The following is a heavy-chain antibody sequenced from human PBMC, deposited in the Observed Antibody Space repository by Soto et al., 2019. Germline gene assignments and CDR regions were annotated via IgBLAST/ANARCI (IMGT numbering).Heavy chain of an antibody. CDR3: ARVSGYYLPYD. CDR2: INAGNGNT. Sequence: GASVKVSCKASGYTFTNYATHWVRQAPGQRLEWMGWINAGNGNTKYSQKFQGRVTITRDTSASTAYMELSSLRSEDTAVDYCARVSGYYLPYDWGKGTLVTVSS. J-gene: IGHJ4*02. D-gene: IGHD5-12*01. CDR1: GYTFTNYA. V-gene: IGHV1-3*01.